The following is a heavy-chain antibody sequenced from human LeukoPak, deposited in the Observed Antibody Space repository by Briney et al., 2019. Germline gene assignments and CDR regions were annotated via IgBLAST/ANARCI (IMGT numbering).Heavy chain of an antibody. CDR3: ARGDVAYCGGDCYYFDY. V-gene: IGHV5-51*01. D-gene: IGHD2-21*02. Sequence: GESLKISRKGSGYSFTSYWIGWVRQMPGKGLEWMGIIYPGDSDTRYSPSFQGQVTISADKSISTAYLQWSSLKASDTAMYYCARGDVAYCGGDCYYFDYWGQGTLVTVSS. CDR1: GYSFTSYW. CDR2: IYPGDSDT. J-gene: IGHJ4*02.